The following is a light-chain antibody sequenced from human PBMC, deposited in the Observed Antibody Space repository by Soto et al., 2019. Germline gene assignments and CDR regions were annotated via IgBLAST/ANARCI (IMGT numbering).Light chain of an antibody. CDR3: QQDYNLPPRT. CDR2: GAS. V-gene: IGKV3D-7*01. CDR1: QSVSSSY. Sequence: PGERVTLSCRASQSVSSSYLTWYQQKPGQAPRLLIYGASTRATSIPARFSGSGSGTDFTLTISSLQPEDFAVYYCQQDYNLPPRTLGGGTKVDIK. J-gene: IGKJ4*01.